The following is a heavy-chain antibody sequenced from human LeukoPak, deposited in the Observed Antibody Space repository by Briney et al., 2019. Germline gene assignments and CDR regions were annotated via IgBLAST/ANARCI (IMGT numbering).Heavy chain of an antibody. J-gene: IGHJ4*02. CDR3: ARGIDYGDLDNY. V-gene: IGHV1-3*01. Sequence: ASVKVSCKASGYTFTSYAMHWVRQAPGQRLEWMGWINAGNGNTKYSQKFQGRVTITRDTSASTAYMELSSLRSEDTAVYYCARGIDYGDLDNYWGQGTLVTVSS. D-gene: IGHD4-17*01. CDR1: GYTFTSYA. CDR2: INAGNGNT.